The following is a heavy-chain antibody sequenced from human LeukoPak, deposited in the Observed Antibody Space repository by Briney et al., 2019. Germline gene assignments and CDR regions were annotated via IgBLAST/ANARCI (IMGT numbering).Heavy chain of an antibody. CDR3: ARDPQGPGGSNWFDP. CDR1: GFTFSNYA. J-gene: IGHJ5*02. D-gene: IGHD3-16*01. CDR2: ISGSGDST. V-gene: IGHV3-23*01. Sequence: PGGSLRPSCAASGFTFSNYAMSWVRQAPGKGLEWVSIISGSGDSTHYADSVKGRSTISRDNSKNTLYLQMNSLRGGDTAVYYCARDPQGPGGSNWFDPWGQGTLVTVSS.